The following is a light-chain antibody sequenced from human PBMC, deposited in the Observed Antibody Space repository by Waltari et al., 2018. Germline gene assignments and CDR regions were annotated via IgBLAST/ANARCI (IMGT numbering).Light chain of an antibody. Sequence: QSALTQPRSVSGSPGQSVTISCTGTSVVNYNSVSWYQQHPGKAPKLMIYDDNKRPPGGPDRFSASKSADTASLTIAGLQADDEADYYCCTYESRYTFEILFGGGTKLTVL. CDR1: SVVNYNS. J-gene: IGLJ2*01. V-gene: IGLV2-11*01. CDR3: CTYESRYTFEIL. CDR2: DDN.